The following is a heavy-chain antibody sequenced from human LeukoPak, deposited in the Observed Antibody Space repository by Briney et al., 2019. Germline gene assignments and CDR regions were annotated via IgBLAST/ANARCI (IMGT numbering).Heavy chain of an antibody. Sequence: GASVKVSCKASGYTFTSYGIRWVRQAPGQGLEWMGWISAYNGNTKYAQKLQGGVTMTTDTSTSTAYREWRSLRSDDTAVYYCARGFYDILTETYYFYGMDVWGQGTTVTVSS. J-gene: IGHJ6*02. CDR1: GYTFTSYG. V-gene: IGHV1-18*01. CDR2: ISAYNGNT. CDR3: ARGFYDILTETYYFYGMDV. D-gene: IGHD3-9*01.